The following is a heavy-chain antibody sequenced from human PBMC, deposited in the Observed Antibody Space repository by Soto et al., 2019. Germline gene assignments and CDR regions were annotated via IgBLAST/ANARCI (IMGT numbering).Heavy chain of an antibody. Sequence: SETLSLTCTVSGYPIGGSSSYWGWIGQPPGKGLEWIGSIYYSGSTYYNPSLKSRVTISVDTSKNQFSLKLSSVTAADTAVYYCACIFSGGYGYGFYYYGMDVWGQGTTVT. D-gene: IGHD5-18*01. CDR2: IYYSGST. V-gene: IGHV4-39*01. CDR1: GYPIGGSSSY. CDR3: ACIFSGGYGYGFYYYGMDV. J-gene: IGHJ6*02.